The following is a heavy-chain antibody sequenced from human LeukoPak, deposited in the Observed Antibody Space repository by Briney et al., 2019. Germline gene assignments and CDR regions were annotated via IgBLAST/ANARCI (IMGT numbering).Heavy chain of an antibody. CDR3: ARDSYGDAFDI. J-gene: IGHJ3*02. V-gene: IGHV4-61*02. D-gene: IGHD5-18*01. Sequence: SQTLSLTCTVSGGSISSANYYWTWIRQSAGKGLEWIGRMSGSGVTTYNPSLKSRVTILVDMSNNQFSLRLNSVTAADTAVYYCARDSYGDAFDIWGQGTMVTVSS. CDR1: GGSISSANYY. CDR2: MSGSGVT.